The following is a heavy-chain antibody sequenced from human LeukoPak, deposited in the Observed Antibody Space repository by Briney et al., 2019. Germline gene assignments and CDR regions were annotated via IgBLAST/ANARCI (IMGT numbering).Heavy chain of an antibody. Sequence: GRSLRLSCAASGFTFSSYAMHWVRQAPGKGLEWVAVISYDGSNKYYADSVKGRFTISSDNSMNTLYLQMNSLRAEDTAVYYCARVWVRGVIITGFGYWGQGTLVTVSS. CDR3: ARVWVRGVIITGFGY. CDR1: GFTFSSYA. D-gene: IGHD3-10*01. J-gene: IGHJ4*02. CDR2: ISYDGSNK. V-gene: IGHV3-30*04.